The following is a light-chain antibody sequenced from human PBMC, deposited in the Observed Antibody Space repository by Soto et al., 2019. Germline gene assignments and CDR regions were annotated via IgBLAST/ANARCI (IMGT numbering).Light chain of an antibody. J-gene: IGKJ1*01. CDR1: RDITDY. Sequence: DIQMTQSPSSLSASVGDRGTITCRARRDITDYLAWYQQKPGQAPKLLIYAASTLQSGVPSRFTAGGSGTDFTLTITGLQPEDFATYXXXXXXXXPWTFGQGTKVDIK. CDR3: XXXXXXPWT. CDR2: AAS. V-gene: IGKV1-27*01.